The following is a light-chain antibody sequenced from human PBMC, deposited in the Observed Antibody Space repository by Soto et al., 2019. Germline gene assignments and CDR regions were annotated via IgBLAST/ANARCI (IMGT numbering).Light chain of an antibody. V-gene: IGLV2-14*01. CDR2: DVS. CDR1: SSDVGGYNY. J-gene: IGLJ1*01. Sequence: QSVLTQPASVSGSPGQSITISCTGTSSDVGGYNYVSWYQQHPGKAPKLMIYDVSNRPSGVSNRFSGSKSGNTASLTISGFQAEDEADYYCSSYTSRSSSTYVFGTGTKVTVL. CDR3: SSYTSRSSSTYV.